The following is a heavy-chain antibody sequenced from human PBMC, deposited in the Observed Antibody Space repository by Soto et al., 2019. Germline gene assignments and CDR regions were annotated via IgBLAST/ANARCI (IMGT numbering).Heavy chain of an antibody. V-gene: IGHV3-33*01. Sequence: GGSLRLSCAASGFPFSSYGMHWVRQAPGKGLEWVAVIWYDGSNKYYADPVKGRFTISRDNSKNTLYLEMNSLRAEDTALYYCARDRGSATTRYCYGMDVWGQGTTVTVSS. CDR1: GFPFSSYG. J-gene: IGHJ6*02. D-gene: IGHD1-7*01. CDR3: ARDRGSATTRYCYGMDV. CDR2: IWYDGSNK.